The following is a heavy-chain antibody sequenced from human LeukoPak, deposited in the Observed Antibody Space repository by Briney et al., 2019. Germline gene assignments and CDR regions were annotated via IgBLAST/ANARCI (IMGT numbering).Heavy chain of an antibody. J-gene: IGHJ4*02. CDR3: ASGREPGAFDY. D-gene: IGHD3-10*01. V-gene: IGHV3-21*01. Sequence: GGSLRLSCAASGFTFSSYSMDWVRQAPGKGLEWVSSISSSSSYIYYADSVKGRFTISRDNAKNSLYLQMNSLRAEDTAVYYCASGREPGAFDYWGQGTLVTVSS. CDR1: GFTFSSYS. CDR2: ISSSSSYI.